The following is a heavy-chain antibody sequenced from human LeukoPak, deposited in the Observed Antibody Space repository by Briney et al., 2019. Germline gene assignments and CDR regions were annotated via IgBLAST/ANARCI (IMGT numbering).Heavy chain of an antibody. CDR1: GFAFSNYA. J-gene: IGHJ4*02. Sequence: GASLRLSCAASGFAFSNYAMSWVRQAPGKGLEWVSAILGSGGSTYYADSVKGRFTVSRDNSKSTLYLQMNSLRAEDTALYYCAKWGDYDVLTGYYVPDYWGQGTLVTVSS. D-gene: IGHD3-9*01. CDR3: AKWGDYDVLTGYYVPDY. V-gene: IGHV3-23*01. CDR2: ILGSGGST.